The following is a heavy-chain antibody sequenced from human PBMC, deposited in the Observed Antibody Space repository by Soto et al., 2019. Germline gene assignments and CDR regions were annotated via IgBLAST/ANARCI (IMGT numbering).Heavy chain of an antibody. Sequence: TLSLTCTVSGVSISSGGYYWSWIRQHPGKGLQWIGNIYYSGSTNYHPSLKSRIIISLDTSKNQFSLKLSSVTAADTAVYFCARYRISGSWSKFDYWGQGILVTVSS. CDR2: IYYSGST. J-gene: IGHJ4*02. CDR1: GVSISSGGYY. D-gene: IGHD6-13*01. V-gene: IGHV4-31*03. CDR3: ARYRISGSWSKFDY.